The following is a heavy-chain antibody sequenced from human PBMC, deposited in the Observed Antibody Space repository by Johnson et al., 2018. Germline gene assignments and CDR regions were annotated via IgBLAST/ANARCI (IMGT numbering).Heavy chain of an antibody. V-gene: IGHV3-30*18. CDR1: GFTFSSYG. CDR2: ISYDGSNK. Sequence: QVQLVESGGGLVKPGGSLRLSCAASGFTFSSYGMHWVRQAPGKGLEWVAVISYDGSNKYYADSVKGRLTISRDNSKNTLYLQMNSLRAEDTAGYYCAKGGDTAMVPNDYYGMDVWGQGTTVTVSS. D-gene: IGHD5-18*01. J-gene: IGHJ6*02. CDR3: AKGGDTAMVPNDYYGMDV.